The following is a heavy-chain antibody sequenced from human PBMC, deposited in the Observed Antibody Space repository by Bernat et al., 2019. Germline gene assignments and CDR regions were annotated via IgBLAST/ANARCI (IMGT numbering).Heavy chain of an antibody. CDR2: IYYSGST. J-gene: IGHJ3*02. CDR3: ARHTRSDYGERSDDFDI. CDR1: GGSISSSSYY. V-gene: IGHV4-39*01. D-gene: IGHD4-17*01. Sequence: QLQLQESGPGLVKPSETLSLTCTVSGGSISSSSYYWDWIRQPPGKGLEWIGSIYYSGSTYYNPSLKSRVTISVDTSKNQFSLKLSAVTAADTAVYYCARHTRSDYGERSDDFDIWGQGTMVTVSS.